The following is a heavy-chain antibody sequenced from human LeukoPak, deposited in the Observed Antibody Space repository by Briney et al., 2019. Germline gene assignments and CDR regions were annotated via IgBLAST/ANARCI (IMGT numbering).Heavy chain of an antibody. CDR3: ARSYLHYYGSGSYGVAFDI. Sequence: GGSLRLSCAASGFTFSSYSMNWVRQAPGKGLEWVSYISSSSSTIYYADSVKGRFTISRDNAKNSLYLQMNSLRAQDTAVYYCARSYLHYYGSGSYGVAFDIWGQGTMVTVSS. D-gene: IGHD3-10*01. J-gene: IGHJ3*02. CDR1: GFTFSSYS. V-gene: IGHV3-48*01. CDR2: ISSSSSTI.